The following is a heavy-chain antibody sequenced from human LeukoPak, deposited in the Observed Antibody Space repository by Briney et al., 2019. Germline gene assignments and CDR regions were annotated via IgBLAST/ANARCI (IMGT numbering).Heavy chain of an antibody. V-gene: IGHV4-59*08. Sequence: SETLSLTCAVYGGSFSGYYWSWIRQPPGKGLEWIGYIYYSGSTNYNPSLKSRVTISVDTSKNQFSLELSSVTAADTAVYYCASGVPDYDSSGYYLYYWGQGTLVTVSS. J-gene: IGHJ4*02. D-gene: IGHD3-22*01. CDR1: GGSFSGYY. CDR2: IYYSGST. CDR3: ASGVPDYDSSGYYLYY.